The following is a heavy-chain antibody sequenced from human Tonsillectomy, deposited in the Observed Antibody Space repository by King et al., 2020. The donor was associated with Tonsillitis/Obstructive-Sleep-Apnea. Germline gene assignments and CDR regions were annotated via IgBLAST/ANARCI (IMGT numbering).Heavy chain of an antibody. CDR2: IWYDGSNK. Sequence: VQLVQSGGGVVQPGRSLRLSCAASGFTFSSYGMHWVRQAPGKGLEWVAVIWYDGSNKYYADSVKGRFTISRDNSKTTLYLQMNSLRAEDTAVYYCARSSGYDRPTNWFDPWGQGTLVTVSS. V-gene: IGHV3-33*01. CDR1: GFTFSSYG. D-gene: IGHD5-12*01. CDR3: ARSSGYDRPTNWFDP. J-gene: IGHJ5*02.